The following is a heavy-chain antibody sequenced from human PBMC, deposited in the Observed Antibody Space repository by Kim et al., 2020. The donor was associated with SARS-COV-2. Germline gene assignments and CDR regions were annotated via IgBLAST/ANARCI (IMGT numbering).Heavy chain of an antibody. Sequence: GGSLRLSCAASGFTFSSYWMHWVRQAPGKGLVWVSRINSDGSSTSYADSVKGRFTISRDNAKNTLYLQMNSLRAEDTAVYYCASSTFVQIVATIDWYFNLWGRGTLVTVSS. V-gene: IGHV3-74*01. CDR3: ASSTFVQIVATIDWYFNL. D-gene: IGHD5-12*01. CDR1: GFTFSSYW. J-gene: IGHJ2*01. CDR2: INSDGSST.